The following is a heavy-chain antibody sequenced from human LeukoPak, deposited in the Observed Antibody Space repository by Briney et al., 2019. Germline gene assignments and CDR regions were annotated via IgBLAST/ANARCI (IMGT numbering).Heavy chain of an antibody. D-gene: IGHD6-13*01. CDR2: ISSSSSYI. Sequence: GGSLRLSCAASGFTFSGYSMNWVRQAPGKGLAWVSSISSSSSYIYYGDSVKGRFTISRDNAKNSLYLQLNSLRAEDTAVYYCASGSIVAYYFDYWGQGTLVTVSS. V-gene: IGHV3-21*01. CDR1: GFTFSGYS. J-gene: IGHJ4*02. CDR3: ASGSIVAYYFDY.